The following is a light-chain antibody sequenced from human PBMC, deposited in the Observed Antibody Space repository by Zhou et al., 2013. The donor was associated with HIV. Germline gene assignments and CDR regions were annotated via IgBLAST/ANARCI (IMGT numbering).Light chain of an antibody. CDR2: GAS. CDR3: QQYNNWPGLT. V-gene: IGKV3-15*01. J-gene: IGKJ4*01. Sequence: EIVMTQSPATLSVPPGERATLSCRASQSVSSNLAWYQQKPGQAPRLLIYGASTRATGIPARFSGSGSGTEFTLTISSLQSEDFAVYYCQQYNNWPGLTFGGGTKVEIK. CDR1: QSVSSN.